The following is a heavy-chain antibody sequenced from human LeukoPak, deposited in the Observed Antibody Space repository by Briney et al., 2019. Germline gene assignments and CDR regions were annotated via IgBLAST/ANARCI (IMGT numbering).Heavy chain of an antibody. V-gene: IGHV3-30-3*01. CDR3: ARGPYGMDV. Sequence: GGSLRLSCAASGFTFSSYAMHWVRQAPGKGLEWVAVISYDGSNKYYADSVKGRFTISRDNSKNTLYLQMNSPRAEDTAVYYCARGPYGMDVWGQGTTVTVSS. J-gene: IGHJ6*02. CDR2: ISYDGSNK. CDR1: GFTFSSYA.